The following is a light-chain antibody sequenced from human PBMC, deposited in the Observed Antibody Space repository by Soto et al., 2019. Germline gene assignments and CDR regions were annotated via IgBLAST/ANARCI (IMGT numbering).Light chain of an antibody. V-gene: IGLV3-21*04. CDR3: QVWDSSSDHPV. Sequence: SYELTQPPSVSVAPGKTAMITCGGNNIGIKTVHWYQHKPGQAPVLVIYYDDDRPSGIPERFSGSNSGHTASLTIIGVEAGDEADYYCQVWDSSSDHPVFGGGTKVTVL. CDR1: NIGIKT. J-gene: IGLJ3*02. CDR2: YDD.